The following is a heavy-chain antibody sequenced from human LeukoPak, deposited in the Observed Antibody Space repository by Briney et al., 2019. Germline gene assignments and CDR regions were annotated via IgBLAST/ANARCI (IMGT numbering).Heavy chain of an antibody. J-gene: IGHJ4*02. CDR2: INHSGST. Sequence: SETPSLTCAVYGGSFSGYYWSWIRQPPGKGLEWIGEINHSGSTNYNPSLKSRVTISVDTSKNQFSLKLSSVTAADTAVYYCARDYGDYKTFDYWGQGTLVTVSS. CDR1: GGSFSGYY. V-gene: IGHV4-34*01. D-gene: IGHD4-17*01. CDR3: ARDYGDYKTFDY.